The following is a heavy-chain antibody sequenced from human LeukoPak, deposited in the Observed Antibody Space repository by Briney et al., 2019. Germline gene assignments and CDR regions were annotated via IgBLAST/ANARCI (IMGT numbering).Heavy chain of an antibody. Sequence: GGSLRLSCAASGFSFKDYYFSWVRQAPGKGLEWVSFINVNGGAMYYADFVKGRFTISRDNAKSSLYLEMNSLRLEDTAVYYCARGPRILAAGSYYFDYWGQGSLVTVSS. CDR3: ARGPRILAAGSYYFDY. V-gene: IGHV3-11*01. CDR2: INVNGGAM. J-gene: IGHJ4*02. CDR1: GFSFKDYY. D-gene: IGHD6-13*01.